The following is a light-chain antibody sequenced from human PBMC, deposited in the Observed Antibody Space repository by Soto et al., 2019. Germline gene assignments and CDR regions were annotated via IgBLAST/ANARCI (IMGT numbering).Light chain of an antibody. CDR2: GAS. V-gene: IGKV3-15*01. Sequence: EMVMTQSPATLSVSPGERATLSCRASQSVSSNLAWYQQKPGQAPRLLIYGASTRATGIPARFSGSGSGTEFTLTISSLQSEDFAVYYCQQYNNWPGTFGQ. CDR1: QSVSSN. J-gene: IGKJ1*01. CDR3: QQYNNWPGT.